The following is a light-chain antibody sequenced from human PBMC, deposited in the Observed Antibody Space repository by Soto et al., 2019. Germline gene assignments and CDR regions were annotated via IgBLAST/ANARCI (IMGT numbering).Light chain of an antibody. J-gene: IGKJ1*01. CDR3: QKYDSAPT. Sequence: IPMTQSPATLSASVGDRVTITCRASQSISTWLAWYQQKPGKGPTLLIYKASRLESGVPSRFSGSGSGTDFTLTISSVQPEDIASYYCQKYDSAPTFGPGTKVDIK. V-gene: IGKV1-5*03. CDR1: QSISTW. CDR2: KAS.